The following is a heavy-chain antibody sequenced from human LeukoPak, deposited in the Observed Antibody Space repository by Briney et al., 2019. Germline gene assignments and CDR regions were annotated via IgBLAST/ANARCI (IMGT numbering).Heavy chain of an antibody. J-gene: IGHJ5*02. Sequence: SETLSLTGTVSGGSISSYYWSWVRQSAGKGLDWIGRIYTSGSSNYNPSLKSRVTISVDTSKNHFSLNLSSVPAADTAVYFCARGGITSTTGWFDPWGQGTLVTVSS. D-gene: IGHD2/OR15-2a*01. V-gene: IGHV4-4*07. CDR2: IYTSGSS. CDR3: ARGGITSTTGWFDP. CDR1: GGSISSYY.